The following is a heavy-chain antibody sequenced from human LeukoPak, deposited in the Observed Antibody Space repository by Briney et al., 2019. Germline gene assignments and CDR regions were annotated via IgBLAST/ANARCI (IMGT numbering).Heavy chain of an antibody. J-gene: IGHJ6*02. D-gene: IGHD3-10*01. V-gene: IGHV1-69*04. Sequence: GASVKVSCKASGGTFSSYAISWVRQAPGQGLEWMGRIIPILGIANYAQKFQGRVTITADKSTSTAYMELSSLRSEDTAVYYCASGGYRSGSYSNYYYGMDVWGQGTTVTVSS. CDR3: ASGGYRSGSYSNYYYGMDV. CDR2: IIPILGIA. CDR1: GGTFSSYA.